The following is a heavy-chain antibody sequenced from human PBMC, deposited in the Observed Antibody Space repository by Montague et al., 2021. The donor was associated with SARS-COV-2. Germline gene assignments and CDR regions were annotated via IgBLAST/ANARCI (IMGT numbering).Heavy chain of an antibody. CDR2: IYDSGST. CDR3: ARRGRKLLPVATTIGGFDI. J-gene: IGHJ3*02. D-gene: IGHD5-12*01. CDR1: GGSISSNNYY. V-gene: IGHV4-39*02. Sequence: SETLSLTCTVSGGSISSNNYYWDWIRQPPGKGLEWIGSIYDSGSTYYNPSLKSRVTTSVDTSKNHFSLKLNSVTAADTAVYYCARRGRKLLPVATTIGGFDIWGQGTMVTVSS.